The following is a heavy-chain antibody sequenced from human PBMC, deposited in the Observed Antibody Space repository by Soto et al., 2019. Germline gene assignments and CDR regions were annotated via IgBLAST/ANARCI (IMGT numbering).Heavy chain of an antibody. V-gene: IGHV1-46*01. D-gene: IGHD2-15*01. Sequence: QVQLVQSGAEVKRPGASVKVSCKASGYTFTTYYMHRVRQAPGQGHEWLGIINPNGGSTTYAQKFQGRVTMTRDTSTSTVYLELSSLRSEDTAVYYCARAGYCSGGTCFHGNCDYWGQGTLVTVSA. CDR2: INPNGGST. J-gene: IGHJ4*02. CDR3: ARAGYCSGGTCFHGNCDY. CDR1: GYTFTTYY.